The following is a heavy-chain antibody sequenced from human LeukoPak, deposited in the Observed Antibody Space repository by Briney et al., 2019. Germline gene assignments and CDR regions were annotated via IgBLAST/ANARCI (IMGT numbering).Heavy chain of an antibody. J-gene: IGHJ6*03. CDR3: ARGRLQLLLGADFFYYMDV. V-gene: IGHV1-69*06. CDR1: GGTFSSYA. CDR2: IIPIFGTA. D-gene: IGHD5-18*01. Sequence: SVKVSCKASGGTFSSYAISWVRQAPGQGLEWMGGIIPIFGTANYAQKFQGRVTITADKSTSTAYMELSSLTSEDTAVYYCARGRLQLLLGADFFYYMDVWGKGTTVIISS.